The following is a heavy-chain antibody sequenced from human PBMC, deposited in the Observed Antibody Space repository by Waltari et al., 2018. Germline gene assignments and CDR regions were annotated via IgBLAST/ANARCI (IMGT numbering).Heavy chain of an antibody. V-gene: IGHV3-23*01. CDR2: ISATGVST. J-gene: IGHJ4*02. Sequence: EVQLLESGGGLVQPGGSLELSCTASGFNFRSYAISWVRQAPERVLVWVSDISATGVSTYYADSVKGRFTISRDKSKTTLYLQMNSLRAEYTAVYYCAKGRDLFDSWGQGTLVTVSS. CDR3: AKGRDLFDS. CDR1: GFNFRSYA.